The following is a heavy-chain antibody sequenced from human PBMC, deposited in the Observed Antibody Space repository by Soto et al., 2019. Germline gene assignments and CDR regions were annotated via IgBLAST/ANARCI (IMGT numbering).Heavy chain of an antibody. V-gene: IGHV4-39*01. CDR2: IYYSGIT. J-gene: IGHJ4*02. CDR1: GVSISNSSYY. Sequence: SETLSLTCTVSGVSISNSSYYWGWIRRPSGKGLEWIGTIYYSGITYYNPSLKSRVTISVDTSKNQFSLKLTSVTAADTAVYYCARHGSNWGQGTLVTVSS. CDR3: ARHGSN.